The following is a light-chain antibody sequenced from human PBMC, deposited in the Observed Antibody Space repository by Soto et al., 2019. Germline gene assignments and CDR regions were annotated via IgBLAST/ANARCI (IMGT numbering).Light chain of an antibody. J-gene: IGKJ1*01. Sequence: EIVLTQSPGTLSFSPGERATLSCRASQSVPSDYLAWSQQKPGQAPRLLIYGASNRATGIPDRFSGSGSVTDFTLTISRLEPEDSAVYYCHQYGASLWTFGQGTNVEIK. V-gene: IGKV3-20*01. CDR3: HQYGASLWT. CDR2: GAS. CDR1: QSVPSDY.